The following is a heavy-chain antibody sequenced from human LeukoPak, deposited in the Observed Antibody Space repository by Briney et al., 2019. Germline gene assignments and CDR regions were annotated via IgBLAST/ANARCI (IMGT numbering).Heavy chain of an antibody. D-gene: IGHD3/OR15-3a*01. V-gene: IGHV3-64*01. Sequence: GGSLRLSCAASGFIITSNGMHWVRQAPGKGLEDVSAISSNGVDTYYANSVKGRFIVSRDISKNTVYLQLGSLRADDMAVYYCARWTNSYFGLWGRGTLVTVSS. J-gene: IGHJ2*01. CDR2: ISSNGVDT. CDR3: ARWTNSYFGL. CDR1: GFIITSNG.